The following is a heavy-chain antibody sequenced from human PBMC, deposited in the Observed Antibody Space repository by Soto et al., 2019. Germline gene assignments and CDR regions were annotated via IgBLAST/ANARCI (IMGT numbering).Heavy chain of an antibody. J-gene: IGHJ4*02. CDR1: GGTFSSYA. V-gene: IGHV1-69*06. CDR3: ARAFYDSSGYSVFFDY. CDR2: IIPIFGTA. Sequence: ASVKVSCKASGGTFSSYAISWVRQAPGQGLEWMGGIIPIFGTANYAQKFQGRVTITADKSTSTAYMELSSLRSEDTAVYYCARAFYDSSGYSVFFDYWGQGTLVTVS. D-gene: IGHD3-22*01.